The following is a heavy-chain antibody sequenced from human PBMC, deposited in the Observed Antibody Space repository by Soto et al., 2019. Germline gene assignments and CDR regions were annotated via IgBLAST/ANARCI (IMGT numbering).Heavy chain of an antibody. D-gene: IGHD1-26*01. Sequence: GGSLRLSCAASGFTFSSYGMHWVRQAPGKGLEWVAVISYDGSNKYYADSVKGRFTISRDNSKNTLYLQMNSLRAEDTAVYYCAKESEWELIDYWGQGTLVTVSS. CDR3: AKESEWELIDY. J-gene: IGHJ4*02. CDR2: ISYDGSNK. V-gene: IGHV3-30*18. CDR1: GFTFSSYG.